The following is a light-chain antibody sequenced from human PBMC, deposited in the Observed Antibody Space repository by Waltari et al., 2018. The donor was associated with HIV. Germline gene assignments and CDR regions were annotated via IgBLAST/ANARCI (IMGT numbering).Light chain of an antibody. V-gene: IGLV2-14*03. J-gene: IGLJ2*01. CDR1: RSAVGGSNF. CDR2: EVT. Sequence: QSALTQPASVSGSPGQSITISCTGTRSAVGGSNFVSWYQQHPGKAPKLMIYEVTNRPSGVSNRFSGSKSGNTASLTISGLQVEDEADYYCSSYTSSSLEIFGGGTKLTVL. CDR3: SSYTSSSLEI.